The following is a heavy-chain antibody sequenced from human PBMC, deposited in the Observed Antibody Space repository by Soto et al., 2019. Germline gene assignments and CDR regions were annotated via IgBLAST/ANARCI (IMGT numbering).Heavy chain of an antibody. D-gene: IGHD5-18*01. CDR2: ISGTAGRT. V-gene: IGHV3-23*01. CDR1: GFIFTKNA. J-gene: IGHJ3*02. Sequence: LESGGGLVQPGGSLRLSCQASGFIFTKNAVAWVRQAPGKGLEWLSGISGTAGRTYYADSVKGRFIISRDTSKNTVYLQMNSLRAEDTAIYYCAGRTVDTSWTLDIWGQGTTVTVSS. CDR3: AGRTVDTSWTLDI.